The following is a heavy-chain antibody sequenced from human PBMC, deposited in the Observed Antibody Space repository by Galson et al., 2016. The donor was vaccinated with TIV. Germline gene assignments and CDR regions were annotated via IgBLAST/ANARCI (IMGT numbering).Heavy chain of an antibody. V-gene: IGHV3-23*01. D-gene: IGHD2-21*01. Sequence: SLRLSCAASGFTFSAYAMTWVRQAPGKGLEWVPGVNGGGTTYYADSVKGRFTISRDNSKNTLYLQMNNLRAEDTAVYYCAKDKQWVADCGDYWGQGILVTVSS. CDR1: GFTFSAYA. CDR3: AKDKQWVADCGDY. CDR2: VNGGGTT. J-gene: IGHJ4*02.